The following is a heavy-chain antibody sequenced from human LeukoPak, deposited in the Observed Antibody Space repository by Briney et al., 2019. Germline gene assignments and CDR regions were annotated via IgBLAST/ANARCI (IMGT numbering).Heavy chain of an antibody. V-gene: IGHV4-38-2*02. Sequence: SETLSLTCTVSGYSISSGYYWSWIRQPPGKGLEWIGYIYHSGSTYYNPSLKSRVTISVDRSKNQFSLKLSSVTAADTAVYYCARMSGYDSNAFDIWGQGTMVTVSS. D-gene: IGHD5-12*01. CDR3: ARMSGYDSNAFDI. J-gene: IGHJ3*02. CDR2: IYHSGST. CDR1: GYSISSGYY.